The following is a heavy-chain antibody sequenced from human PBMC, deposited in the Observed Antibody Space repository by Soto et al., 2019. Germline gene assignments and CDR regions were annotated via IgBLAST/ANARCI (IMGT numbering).Heavy chain of an antibody. D-gene: IGHD3-10*01. CDR3: ARDGYYGSGSYHRGY. Sequence: SETLSLTCAVYGGSFSGYYWSWIRQPPGKGQEWIGEINHSGSTNYNPSLKSRVTISVDTSKNQFSLKLSSVTAADTAVYYCARDGYYGSGSYHRGYWGQGTLVTVSS. V-gene: IGHV4-34*01. CDR2: INHSGST. CDR1: GGSFSGYY. J-gene: IGHJ4*02.